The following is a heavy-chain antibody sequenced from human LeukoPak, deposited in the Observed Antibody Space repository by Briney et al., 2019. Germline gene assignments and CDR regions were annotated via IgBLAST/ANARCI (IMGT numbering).Heavy chain of an antibody. Sequence: SETLSLTCTVSGGSISSSSYYWGWVRQPPGRGLEWVGSIYYSGSTYYKPSLKSGVTISVDTSKTQFSLKLSSVTAADTAVYYCARDSPLIVVVPAATFDYWGQGTLVTVSS. V-gene: IGHV4-39*07. D-gene: IGHD2-2*01. CDR3: ARDSPLIVVVPAATFDY. CDR2: IYYSGST. CDR1: GGSISSSSYY. J-gene: IGHJ4*02.